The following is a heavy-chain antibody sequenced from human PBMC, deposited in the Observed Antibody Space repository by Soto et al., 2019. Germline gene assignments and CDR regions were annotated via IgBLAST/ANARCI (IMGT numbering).Heavy chain of an antibody. CDR3: VKGYWKVDV. D-gene: IGHD1-1*01. Sequence: EVQLLESGGGLVQPGGSLRLSCAASGFTFSTYAMNWVRQAPGNGLEWVSAVSGSGGSIHYADSVKGRFTISRDNSKNTMYLQMNILRDEDTAVYHCVKGYWKVDVWGQGTTVTVSS. J-gene: IGHJ6*02. CDR1: GFTFSTYA. CDR2: VSGSGGSI. V-gene: IGHV3-23*01.